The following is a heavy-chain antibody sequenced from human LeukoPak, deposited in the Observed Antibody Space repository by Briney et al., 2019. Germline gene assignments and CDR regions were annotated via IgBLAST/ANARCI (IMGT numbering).Heavy chain of an antibody. J-gene: IGHJ4*02. V-gene: IGHV3-49*04. CDR2: IRTKASGGTT. CDR3: TRDLLNYYDSSGYYYN. D-gene: IGHD3-22*01. CDR1: GFTFGDYA. Sequence: GGSLRLSCTASGFTFGDYAMSWVRQAPGKGLEWVGFIRTKASGGTTEYAASVKGRFTISRDDSKSIAYLQMNSLKTEDTAVYYCTRDLLNYYDSSGYYYNWGQGTLVTVSS.